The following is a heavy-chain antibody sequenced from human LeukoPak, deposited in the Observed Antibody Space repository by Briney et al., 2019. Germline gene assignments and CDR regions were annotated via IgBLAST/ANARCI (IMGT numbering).Heavy chain of an antibody. Sequence: ASVKVSCKASGYTFTSYYMHWVRQAPGQGLEWMGWINTNTGNPTYAQGFTGRFVFSLDTSVSTAYLQISSLKAEDTAVYYCAREAYSSAYYFDYWGQGTLVTVSS. J-gene: IGHJ4*02. V-gene: IGHV7-4-1*02. CDR2: INTNTGNP. D-gene: IGHD5-18*01. CDR1: GYTFTSYY. CDR3: AREAYSSAYYFDY.